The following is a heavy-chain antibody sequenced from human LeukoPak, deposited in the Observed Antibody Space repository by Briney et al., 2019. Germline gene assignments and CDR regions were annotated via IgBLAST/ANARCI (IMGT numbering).Heavy chain of an antibody. CDR2: INHSGST. J-gene: IGHJ4*02. Sequence: PSETLSLTCAVYGGSFSGYYWSWIRQPPGKGLEWIGEINHSGSTNYNPSLKSRVTISVDTSKNQFSLRLSSLTAADTAVYYCARASAYSSSSGVNYWGQGTLVTVSS. V-gene: IGHV4-34*01. CDR1: GGSFSGYY. D-gene: IGHD6-6*01. CDR3: ARASAYSSSSGVNY.